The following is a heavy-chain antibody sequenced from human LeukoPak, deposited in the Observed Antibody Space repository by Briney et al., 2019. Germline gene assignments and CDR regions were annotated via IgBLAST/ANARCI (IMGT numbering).Heavy chain of an antibody. CDR2: IYYSGST. J-gene: IGHJ6*03. CDR1: GGSISSSSYY. CDR3: ARGYCSGGSCYQYYSYYYMDV. D-gene: IGHD2-15*01. V-gene: IGHV4-39*07. Sequence: PSETLSLTCTVSGGSISSSSYYWGWIRQPPGKGLEWIGSIYYSGSTYYNPSLKSRVTISVDTSKNQFSLKLSSVTAADTAVYYCARGYCSGGSCYQYYSYYYMDVWGKGTTVTISS.